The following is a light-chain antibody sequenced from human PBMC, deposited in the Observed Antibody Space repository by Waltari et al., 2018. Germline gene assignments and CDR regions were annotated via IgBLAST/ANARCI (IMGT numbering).Light chain of an antibody. CDR3: QQYADSPIT. Sequence: EIVLTQSPGTLSLSPGERATLSCRASQRISASLSCYQQKLGQPPRLLIYDTSNRAIGIPDRFSGSGSGTDFTLTINRLEPEDFAVYFCQQYADSPITFGLGTRLDIK. V-gene: IGKV3-20*01. CDR2: DTS. J-gene: IGKJ5*01. CDR1: QRISAS.